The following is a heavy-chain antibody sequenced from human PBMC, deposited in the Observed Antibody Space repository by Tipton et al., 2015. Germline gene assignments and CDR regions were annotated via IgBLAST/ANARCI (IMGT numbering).Heavy chain of an antibody. J-gene: IGHJ4*02. Sequence: QSGAEVKKPGASVKVSCKTSGFTFSNWYMHWARHAPGQGLEWMGMINPGGGGTTYAQKFKGRVDMNRDTSTNTVYMEVFRLSPDDTAVYYCARGPRYSSGWDYWGQGTPVTVSS. D-gene: IGHD6-19*01. CDR3: ARGPRYSSGWDY. V-gene: IGHV1-46*01. CDR2: INPGGGGT. CDR1: GFTFSNWY.